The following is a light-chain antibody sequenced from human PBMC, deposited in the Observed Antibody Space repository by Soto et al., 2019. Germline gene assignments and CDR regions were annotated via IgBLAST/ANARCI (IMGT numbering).Light chain of an antibody. CDR1: ESVRTS. V-gene: IGKV3-11*01. J-gene: IGKJ5*01. CDR3: QQHNNWPT. CDR2: GAS. Sequence: ETVLTQSPVTLSLSPGGRATLSCSASESVRTSLAWYQQKPGQAPSLLIYGASKRATGIPARLSGSGSGTDFTLTISSLEPEDFAVYFCQQHNNWPTFGHGTRLEIK.